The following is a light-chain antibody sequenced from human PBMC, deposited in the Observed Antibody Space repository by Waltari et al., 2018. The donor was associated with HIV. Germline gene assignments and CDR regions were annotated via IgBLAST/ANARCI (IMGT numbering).Light chain of an antibody. CDR3: SSYGGTNNFIV. J-gene: IGLJ2*01. V-gene: IGLV2-8*01. Sequence: QSALTQPPSASGSPGQSVPISSTATSSDVGGYHYVSWYQQFPGKVPQLLIYEVTKRPSGVSDRFAGSKSGNTASLTVSGLQADDEADYYCSSYGGTNNFIVFGGGTKLTVL. CDR1: SSDVGGYHY. CDR2: EVT.